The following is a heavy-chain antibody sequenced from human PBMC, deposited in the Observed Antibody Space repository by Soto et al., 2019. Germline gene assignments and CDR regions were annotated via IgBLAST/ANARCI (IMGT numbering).Heavy chain of an antibody. CDR3: AVLQVAPGIEVAGSP. V-gene: IGHV1-69*02. CDR2: IIPILGIA. D-gene: IGHD6-19*01. CDR1: GGTFSSYT. J-gene: IGHJ5*02. Sequence: QVQLVQSGAEVKKPGSSVKVSCKASGGTFSSYTISWVRQAPGQGLEWMGRIIPILGIANYAQKFQGRVTITADKSTSTAYMELSSLRSEDTAVYYCAVLQVAPGIEVAGSPWGQGTLVTVSS.